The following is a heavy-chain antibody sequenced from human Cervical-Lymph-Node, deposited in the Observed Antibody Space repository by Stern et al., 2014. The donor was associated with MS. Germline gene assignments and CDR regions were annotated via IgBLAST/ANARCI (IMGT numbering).Heavy chain of an antibody. CDR3: ARASLQLSYYYVMDV. V-gene: IGHV4-61*02. Sequence: QLQLQESGPGLVKPSQTLSLTCTVSGGSISSGSYYWSWIRQPAGKGLEWIGRVYTRGNIDYNPSLKSRVTISVGTSNKQFPLTRSPVTAADTAVYYCARASLQLSYYYVMDVWGQGTTVTVSS. J-gene: IGHJ6*02. D-gene: IGHD5-18*01. CDR1: GGSISSGSYY. CDR2: VYTRGNI.